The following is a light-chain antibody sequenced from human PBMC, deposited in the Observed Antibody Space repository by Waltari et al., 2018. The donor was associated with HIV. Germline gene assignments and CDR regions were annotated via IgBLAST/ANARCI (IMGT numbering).Light chain of an antibody. CDR1: SSNIGSNP. J-gene: IGLJ2*01. CDR2: NNN. V-gene: IGLV1-44*01. CDR3: AAWDDSLNGVI. Sequence: QSVLTHPPSASGTPGQRVTISCSGRSSNIGSNPVHWYQQLPGTAPKLLIYNNNQRPSGVPDRFSGSKSGTSASLAISGLQSEDEADYYCAAWDDSLNGVIFGGGTKLTVL.